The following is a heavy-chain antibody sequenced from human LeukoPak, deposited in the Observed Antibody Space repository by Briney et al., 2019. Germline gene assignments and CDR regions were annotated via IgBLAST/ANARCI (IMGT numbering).Heavy chain of an antibody. D-gene: IGHD6-19*01. J-gene: IGHJ4*02. CDR2: IYTGGIT. CDR3: LGGSTSGWYGRG. Sequence: GGSLRLSCVASGFTVSSNFVSWVRQAPGKGLEWVSVIYTGGITYHADSVKGRFTTSRDNSKNTLYLQMNSLRADDTAVYCCLGGSTSGWYGRGWGQGTLVTSPS. CDR1: GFTVSSNF. V-gene: IGHV3-66*01.